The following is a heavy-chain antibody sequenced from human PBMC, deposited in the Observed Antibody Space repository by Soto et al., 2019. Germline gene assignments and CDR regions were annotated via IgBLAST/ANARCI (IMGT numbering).Heavy chain of an antibody. CDR2: IIPIFGTA. D-gene: IGHD1-7*01. Sequence: VASVKVSCKASGGTFSSYAISWVRQAPGQGLEWMGGIIPIFGTANYAQKFQGRVTITADESTSTAYMELSSLRSEDTAVYYCASGPNWNYAYFDYWGQGTLVTVSS. CDR3: ASGPNWNYAYFDY. CDR1: GGTFSSYA. J-gene: IGHJ4*02. V-gene: IGHV1-69*13.